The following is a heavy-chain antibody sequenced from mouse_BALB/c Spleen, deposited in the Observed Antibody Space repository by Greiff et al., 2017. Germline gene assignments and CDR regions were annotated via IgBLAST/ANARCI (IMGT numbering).Heavy chain of an antibody. CDR1: GFTFSDYY. CDR2: ISDGGSYT. V-gene: IGHV5-4*02. Sequence: EVKVVESGGGLVKPGGSLKLSCAASGFTFSDYYMYWVRQTPEKRLAWVATISDGGSYTYYPDSVKGRFTISRDNAKNNLYLQMSSLKSEDTAMYYCARSYYGLTRGYFDYWGQGTTLTVSS. J-gene: IGHJ2*01. D-gene: IGHD2-1*01. CDR3: ARSYYGLTRGYFDY.